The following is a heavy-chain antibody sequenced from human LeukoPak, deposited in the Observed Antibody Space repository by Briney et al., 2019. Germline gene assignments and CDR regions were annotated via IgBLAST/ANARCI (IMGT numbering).Heavy chain of an antibody. CDR2: IIGDGGST. CDR3: AKDNGYYDFWSGYLGDY. CDR1: GFTFDDYA. J-gene: IGHJ4*02. D-gene: IGHD3-3*01. V-gene: IGHV3-43*02. Sequence: GGSLRLSCAASGFTFDDYAMHWVRQAPGKGLEWVSLIIGDGGSTYYAAFVKGRFTISRDNSKNSLYLQMNSLRTEDTALYYCAKDNGYYDFWSGYLGDYWGQGTLVTVSS.